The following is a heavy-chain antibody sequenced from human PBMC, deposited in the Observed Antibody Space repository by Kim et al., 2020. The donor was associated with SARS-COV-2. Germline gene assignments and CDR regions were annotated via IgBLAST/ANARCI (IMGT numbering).Heavy chain of an antibody. CDR3: ARHLRRGATSLNYGMDV. D-gene: IGHD3-3*01. V-gene: IGHV5-51*01. CDR1: GYTFNNYW. J-gene: IGHJ6*02. Sequence: GESLKISCRGSGYTFNNYWIAWVRQMPGKGLEWMGIIYPAESDVRYSPSFRGQVTLSVDKSLNIAYLQWRGLRASDTATYYCARHLRRGATSLNYGMDVWGQGTSVTVS. CDR2: IYPAESDV.